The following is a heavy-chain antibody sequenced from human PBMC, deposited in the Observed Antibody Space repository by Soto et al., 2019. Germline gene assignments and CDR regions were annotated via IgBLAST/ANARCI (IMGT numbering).Heavy chain of an antibody. Sequence: QVQLVQSGAEVKKPGASVKVSCKASGYTFTSYAMHWVRQAPGQRLEWMGWINAGNGNTKYSQKFQGRVTITRDTSASRAYMELSSLRSEDTAVYYCARERDYYDSSGYPYYGMDVWGQGTTVTVSS. CDR3: ARERDYYDSSGYPYYGMDV. D-gene: IGHD3-22*01. CDR2: INAGNGNT. CDR1: GYTFTSYA. J-gene: IGHJ6*02. V-gene: IGHV1-3*01.